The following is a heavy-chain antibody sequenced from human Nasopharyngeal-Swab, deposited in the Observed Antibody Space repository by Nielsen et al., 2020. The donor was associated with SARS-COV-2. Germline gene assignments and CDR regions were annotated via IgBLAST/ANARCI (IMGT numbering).Heavy chain of an antibody. J-gene: IGHJ6*03. CDR3: ARAKGRGYSYSWDYYYYMDV. D-gene: IGHD5-18*01. V-gene: IGHV1-18*01. Sequence: ASVKVSCKASGYTFTSYGISWVRQAPGQRLEWMGWISAYNGNTNYAQKLQGRVTMTTDTSTSTAYMELRSLRSDDTAVYYCARAKGRGYSYSWDYYYYMDVWGKGTTVTVSS. CDR2: ISAYNGNT. CDR1: GYTFTSYG.